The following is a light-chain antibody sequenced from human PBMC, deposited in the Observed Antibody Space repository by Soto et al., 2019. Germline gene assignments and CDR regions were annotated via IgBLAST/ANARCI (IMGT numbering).Light chain of an antibody. J-gene: IGKJ1*01. CDR1: QGIGDT. CDR2: DTS. Sequence: EVVMTQSPATLSVSPGEGVTLSCRASQGIGDTLAWYQHKPGQTPRLLIYDTSSRATGIPERFSGSGSVTDFTLTISRLEPEDFAVYFCQQYGSSPRTFGQGTKVDIK. CDR3: QQYGSSPRT. V-gene: IGKV3-20*01.